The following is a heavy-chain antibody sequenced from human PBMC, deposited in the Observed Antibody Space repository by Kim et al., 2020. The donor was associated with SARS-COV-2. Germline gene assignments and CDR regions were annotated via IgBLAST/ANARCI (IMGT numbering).Heavy chain of an antibody. V-gene: IGHV1-18*01. D-gene: IGHD2-21*01. CDR3: ARLQGCGGDCDAFDV. CDR1: GYSFTTYG. J-gene: IGHJ3*01. CDR2: IRAYNGKT. Sequence: ASVKVSCKASGYSFTTYGLTWVRQAPGQGLEWMGYIRAYNGKTEYAQKFQGRVTMTTEMSTNTAYMEMRSLRSDDSAMYYCARLQGCGGDCDAFDVWGQGTMVTVPS.